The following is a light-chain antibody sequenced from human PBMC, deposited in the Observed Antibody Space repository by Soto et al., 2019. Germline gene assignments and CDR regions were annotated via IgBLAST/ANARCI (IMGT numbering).Light chain of an antibody. J-gene: IGKJ4*01. CDR3: QQYGSSPLT. CDR2: GAS. V-gene: IGKV3-20*01. Sequence: EIVLTQSPGTLSLSPGERATLSCRASQSVSSSYLAWYQQKPGQAPRLLTYGASTRATGIPDRFSGSGSGTDFTFTISRLESEDFAVYFCQQYGSSPLTFGGGTKVEIK. CDR1: QSVSSSY.